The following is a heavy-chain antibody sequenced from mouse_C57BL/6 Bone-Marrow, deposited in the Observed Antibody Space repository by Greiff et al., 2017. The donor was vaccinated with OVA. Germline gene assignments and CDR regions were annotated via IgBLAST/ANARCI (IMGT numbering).Heavy chain of an antibody. J-gene: IGHJ3*01. Sequence: EVKVVESGGGLVKPGGSLKLSCAASGFTFSDYGMHWVRQAPEKGLEWVAYISSGSSTIYYADTVKGRFTISRDNAKNTLFLQMTSLRSEDTAMYYCAREGVWFAYWGQGTLVTVSA. V-gene: IGHV5-17*01. CDR1: GFTFSDYG. CDR2: ISSGSSTI. CDR3: AREGVWFAY.